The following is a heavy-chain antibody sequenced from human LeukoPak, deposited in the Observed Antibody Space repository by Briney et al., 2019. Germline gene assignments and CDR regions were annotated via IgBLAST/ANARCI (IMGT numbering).Heavy chain of an antibody. CDR2: INPSGGST. CDR3: ARDLHFTYHYDSSGYAVDY. D-gene: IGHD3-22*01. Sequence: ASVKVSCKASGYTFTSYYMHWVRQAPGQGLEWMGIINPSGGSTSYAQKFQGRVTMTRDTSTSTVYMELSSLRSEDTAVYYCARDLHFTYHYDSSGYAVDYWGQGTLVTVSS. V-gene: IGHV1-46*01. J-gene: IGHJ4*02. CDR1: GYTFTSYY.